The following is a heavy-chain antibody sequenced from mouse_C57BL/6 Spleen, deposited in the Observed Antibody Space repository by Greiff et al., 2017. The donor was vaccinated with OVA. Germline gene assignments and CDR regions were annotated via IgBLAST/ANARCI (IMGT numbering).Heavy chain of an antibody. V-gene: IGHV1-81*01. CDR1: GYTFTSYG. CDR3: ARGNSNEAMDY. D-gene: IGHD2-5*01. CDR2: IYPRSGNT. J-gene: IGHJ4*01. Sequence: QVQLQQSGAELARPGASVKLSCKASGYTFTSYGISWVKQSTGQGLEWIGEIYPRSGNTYYNEKFKGKATLTADKSSSTAYMELRSLTSEDSAVYFCARGNSNEAMDYWGQGTSVTVSS.